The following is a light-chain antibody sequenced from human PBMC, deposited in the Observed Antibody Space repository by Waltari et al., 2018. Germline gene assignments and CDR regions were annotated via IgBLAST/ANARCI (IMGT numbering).Light chain of an antibody. CDR1: QSVSIY. CDR2: DAY. J-gene: IGKJ4*01. Sequence: EIVLTQSPATLSLSPGERATLSCTASQSVSIYLAWYQQKPGQAPRLLIYDAYNRATGIPARFSGRGSGTDFTLTINSLEPEDFAVYYCQQRSEWPRTFGGGTRVEIK. CDR3: QQRSEWPRT. V-gene: IGKV3-11*01.